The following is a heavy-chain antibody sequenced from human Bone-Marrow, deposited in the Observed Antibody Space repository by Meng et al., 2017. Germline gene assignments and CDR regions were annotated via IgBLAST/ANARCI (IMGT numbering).Heavy chain of an antibody. D-gene: IGHD6-25*01. Sequence: SETLSLTCSVSGGSVKSAFYYWNWVRQPAGKGLEWIGRIYTSGTINSNPSLESRITFSLDTPKNQFTLNLTSVTAEDTAVYYCATTSGSSPHLLHWGPGILVTVSS. J-gene: IGHJ4*02. V-gene: IGHV4-61*02. CDR3: ATTSGSSPHLLH. CDR2: IYTSGTI. CDR1: GGSVKSAFYY.